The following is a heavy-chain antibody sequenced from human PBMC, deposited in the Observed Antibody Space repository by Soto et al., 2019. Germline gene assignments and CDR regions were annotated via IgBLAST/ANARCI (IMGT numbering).Heavy chain of an antibody. CDR3: ARLPRDYIWGSPTRGFDY. V-gene: IGHV4-39*01. Sequence: QLQLQESGPGLVKPSETLSLTCTVSGGSISSSSYYWGWIRQPPGKGLEWIGSIYYSGSTYYNPSLKSRVTISVDTSKNQFSLKLSSVTAADTAVYYCARLPRDYIWGSPTRGFDYWGQGTLVTVSS. CDR1: GGSISSSSYY. J-gene: IGHJ4*02. D-gene: IGHD3-16*01. CDR2: IYYSGST.